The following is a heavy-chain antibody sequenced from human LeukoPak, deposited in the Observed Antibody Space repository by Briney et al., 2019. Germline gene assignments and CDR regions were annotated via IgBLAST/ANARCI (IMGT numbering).Heavy chain of an antibody. CDR2: IYYSGST. CDR3: AKGSPAAAGIVDY. J-gene: IGHJ4*02. D-gene: IGHD6-13*01. CDR1: GGSITSYY. V-gene: IGHV4-59*01. Sequence: SEILSLTCTVPGGSITSYYWSWIRQPPGKGLERIGYIYYSGSTIYNPSLKSRVTISVDTSKNQFSLKLNFVTAADTAVYYCAKGSPAAAGIVDYWGQGTLVTVSS.